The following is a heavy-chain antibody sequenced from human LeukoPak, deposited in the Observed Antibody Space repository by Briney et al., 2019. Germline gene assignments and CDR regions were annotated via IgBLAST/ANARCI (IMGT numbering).Heavy chain of an antibody. CDR3: AREHFDWLSVSKINCFDP. V-gene: IGHV1-3*03. Sequence: ASVKVSCKASGHTFTIYVMHWVRQAPGQRLEWMGWINAGNGNTKCSQEFQDRVTMTRDTSTSTVYMELSSLRSEDTAVYYCAREHFDWLSVSKINCFDPWGQGTLVTVSS. CDR1: GHTFTIYV. D-gene: IGHD3-9*01. CDR2: INAGNGNT. J-gene: IGHJ5*02.